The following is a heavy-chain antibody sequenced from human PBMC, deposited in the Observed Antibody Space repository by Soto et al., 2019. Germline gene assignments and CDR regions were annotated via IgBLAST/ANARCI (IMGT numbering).Heavy chain of an antibody. V-gene: IGHV4-39*02. Sequence: SETLSLTCTVSGGSVSSSSCYWGWIRQPPGKGLEWIGSIYYSGSTYYNPSLKSRVTISVDTSKNQFSLKLSSVTAADTAVYYCARDKLPGLFDYWGQGTLVTVSS. CDR2: IYYSGST. CDR3: ARDKLPGLFDY. CDR1: GGSVSSSSCY. J-gene: IGHJ4*02.